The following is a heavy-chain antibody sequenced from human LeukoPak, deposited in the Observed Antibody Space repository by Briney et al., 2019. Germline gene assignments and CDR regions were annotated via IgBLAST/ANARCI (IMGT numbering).Heavy chain of an antibody. Sequence: GGSLRLSCAASGFTFSSYAMNWVRPVPGKGLKWVSSISGSGGNTYYADSVKSRFTISRDNSKNTLYLQMNSLRAHDTAVYYCAKPAKTDYADYWGQGTLVTVSS. CDR2: ISGSGGNT. D-gene: IGHD1-14*01. CDR1: GFTFSSYA. CDR3: AKPAKTDYADY. J-gene: IGHJ4*02. V-gene: IGHV3-23*01.